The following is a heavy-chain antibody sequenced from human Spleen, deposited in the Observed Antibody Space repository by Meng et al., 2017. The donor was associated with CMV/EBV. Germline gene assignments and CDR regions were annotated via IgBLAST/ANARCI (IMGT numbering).Heavy chain of an antibody. J-gene: IGHJ6*02. D-gene: IGHD3-16*01. CDR2: MNPDSGGT. Sequence: ASVKVSCKASGYTFTGYYMHWVRQAPGQGLEWMGWMNPDSGGTNYAQKFQGRVTMTRDTPITTANMELSRLTSDDTAVYYCARVGGWDGMDVWGQGTTVTVSS. CDR3: ARVGGWDGMDV. V-gene: IGHV1-2*02. CDR1: GYTFTGYY.